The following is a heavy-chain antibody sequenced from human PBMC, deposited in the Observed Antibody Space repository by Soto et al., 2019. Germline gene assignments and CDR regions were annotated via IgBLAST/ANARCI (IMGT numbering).Heavy chain of an antibody. J-gene: IGHJ4*02. CDR1: GGSISSGGYS. V-gene: IGHV4-30-2*01. CDR3: AXVPDY. Sequence: SETLSLTCAVSGGSISSGGYSWSWIRQPPGRGLEWIGYMYHSGSTYYNPSLKSRVTISIDRSKNQFSLKLSSVTAADKAVYXCAXVPDYWGQGXXVTXXS. CDR2: MYHSGST. D-gene: IGHD2-2*01.